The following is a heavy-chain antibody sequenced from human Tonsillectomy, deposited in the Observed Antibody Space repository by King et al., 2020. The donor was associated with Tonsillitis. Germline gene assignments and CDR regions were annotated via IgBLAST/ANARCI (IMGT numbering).Heavy chain of an antibody. CDR3: ARALRYYGSGSYYPPWGYWMDV. D-gene: IGHD3-10*01. CDR2: IYSGGST. CDR1: GFTVSSNY. J-gene: IGHJ6*02. V-gene: IGHV3-53*01. Sequence: VQLVESGGGLIQPGGSLRLSCAASGFTVSSNYMSWVRQAPGKGLEWVSVIYSGGSTYYADSVKGRFTISRDNSKNTLYLQMNSLRAEDTAVYYCARALRYYGSGSYYPPWGYWMDVWGQGTTVTVSS.